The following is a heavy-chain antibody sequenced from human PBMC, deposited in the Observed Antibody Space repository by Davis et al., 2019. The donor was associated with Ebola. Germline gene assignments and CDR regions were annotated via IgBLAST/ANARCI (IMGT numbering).Heavy chain of an antibody. CDR2: ISGSGGST. Sequence: GESLMISCAASGFTSSSYSMSWVRQAPGKGLEWVSAISGSGGSTYYADSVKGRFTISRDNSKNTLYLQMNSLRAEDTAVYYCATGGAVAAIDYWGQGTLVTVSS. D-gene: IGHD6-19*01. CDR1: GFTSSSYS. J-gene: IGHJ4*02. CDR3: ATGGAVAAIDY. V-gene: IGHV3-23*01.